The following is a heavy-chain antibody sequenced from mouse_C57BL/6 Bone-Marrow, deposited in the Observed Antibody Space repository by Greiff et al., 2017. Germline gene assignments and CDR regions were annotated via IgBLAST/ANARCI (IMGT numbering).Heavy chain of an antibody. Sequence: VQLQQSGPELVKPGASVKISCKASGYAFSSSWMNWVKQRPGKGLEWIGRIYPGDGDTNYNGKFKGKATLTADKSSSTAYMQLSSLTSEDSAVYFCARYDSPDYWGQGTTLTVSS. J-gene: IGHJ2*01. CDR1: GYAFSSSW. CDR2: IYPGDGDT. D-gene: IGHD2-4*01. V-gene: IGHV1-82*01. CDR3: ARYDSPDY.